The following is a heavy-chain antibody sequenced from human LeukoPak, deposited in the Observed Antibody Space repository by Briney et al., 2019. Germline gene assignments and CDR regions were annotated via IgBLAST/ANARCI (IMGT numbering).Heavy chain of an antibody. CDR3: AKSNGYGLIDI. D-gene: IGHD3-10*01. CDR2: IYHSGET. CDR1: DYSITRGYY. V-gene: IGHV4-38-2*02. Sequence: SETLSLTCTVSDYSITRGYYWGWIRQPPGKGLEWIGNIYHSGETYYKSSLKSQVTISVDTSKNQFSLKLNSVTAADTAVYYCAKSNGYGLIDIWGQGTMVTVSS. J-gene: IGHJ3*02.